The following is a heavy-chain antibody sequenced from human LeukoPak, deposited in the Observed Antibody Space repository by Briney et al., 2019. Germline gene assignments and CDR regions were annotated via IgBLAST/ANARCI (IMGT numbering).Heavy chain of an antibody. CDR2: ISGSGGST. CDR3: AKDMSGDILTGYFDY. V-gene: IGHV3-23*01. J-gene: IGHJ4*02. Sequence: GGSLRLSCAASGFTFSSYAMSWVRQAPGKGLEWVSAISGSGGSTYYADSVKGRFTISRDNAKNSLYLQMNSLRAEDTALYYCAKDMSGDILTGYFDYWGQGTLVTVSS. D-gene: IGHD3-9*01. CDR1: GFTFSSYA.